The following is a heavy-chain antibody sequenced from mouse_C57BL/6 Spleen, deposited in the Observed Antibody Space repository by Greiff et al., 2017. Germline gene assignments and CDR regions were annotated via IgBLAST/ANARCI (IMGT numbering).Heavy chain of an antibody. V-gene: IGHV1-22*01. J-gene: IGHJ2*01. D-gene: IGHD1-1*01. CDR3: ASRLNYGSSYEGY. CDR1: GYTFTDYN. Sequence: VQLQQSGPELVKPGASVKMSCKASGYTFTDYNMPWVKQSHGKSLEWIGYINPNNGGTSYNQKFKGKATLTVNKSSSTAYMELRSLTSEDSAVYDCASRLNYGSSYEGYWGQGTTLTVSS. CDR2: INPNNGGT.